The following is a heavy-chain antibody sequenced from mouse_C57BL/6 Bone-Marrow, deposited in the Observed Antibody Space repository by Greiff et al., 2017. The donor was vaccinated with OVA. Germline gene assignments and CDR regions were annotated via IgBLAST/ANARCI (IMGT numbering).Heavy chain of an antibody. CDR1: GYTFTNYW. V-gene: IGHV1-63*01. CDR3: DGDYLYAMDY. D-gene: IGHD2-13*01. J-gene: IGHJ4*01. Sequence: QVQLQQSGAELVRPGTSVKMSCKASGYTFTNYWIGWAKQRPGHGLEWIGDIYPGGGYTNYNEKFKGKATLTADKSSSTAYMQFSSLTSEYSANYSCDGDYLYAMDYWGQGTSVTVSS. CDR2: IYPGGGYT.